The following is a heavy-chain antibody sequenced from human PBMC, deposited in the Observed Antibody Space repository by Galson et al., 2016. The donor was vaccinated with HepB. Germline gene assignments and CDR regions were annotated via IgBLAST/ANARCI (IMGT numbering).Heavy chain of an antibody. J-gene: IGHJ2*01. D-gene: IGHD2-2*02. Sequence: SVKVSCKVSGYTLIELFMRWVRQTPGKGLEWMGSFDPEDGETLYAQKFQGRVTMPDDTSTDTAYMELSSLRSDDTAVYYCATPGTGYTRRPSNWSFALWGRGTLVTFSS. CDR1: GYTLIELF. CDR2: FDPEDGET. V-gene: IGHV1-24*01. CDR3: ATPGTGYTRRPSNWSFAL.